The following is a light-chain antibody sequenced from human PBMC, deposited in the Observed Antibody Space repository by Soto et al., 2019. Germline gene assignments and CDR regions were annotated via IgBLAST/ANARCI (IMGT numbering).Light chain of an antibody. CDR1: QTIRRW. V-gene: IGKV1-5*01. Sequence: DIEMTQSPSTLSASVGDRVTITCRASQTIRRWLAWYQQRPGKAPKVLIYDASTLESGVPARFSGSGSETEFTLTISSRQPEDSATYYCQHYNSDPWTFGQGTKMEIK. CDR2: DAS. J-gene: IGKJ1*01. CDR3: QHYNSDPWT.